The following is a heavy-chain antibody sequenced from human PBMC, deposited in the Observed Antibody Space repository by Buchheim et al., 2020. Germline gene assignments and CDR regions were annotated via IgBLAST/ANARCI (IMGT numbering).Heavy chain of an antibody. D-gene: IGHD3-3*01. CDR3: AKGPYDFWSGYDMRWDY. V-gene: IGHV3-23*01. CDR2: ISGSGGST. J-gene: IGHJ4*02. Sequence: EVQLLESGGGLVQPGGSLRLSCAASGFIFSSYAMSWVRQAPGKGLEWVSAISGSGGSTYYADSVKGRFTISRDNSKNTLYLQMNSLRAEDTAVYYCAKGPYDFWSGYDMRWDYWGQGTL. CDR1: GFIFSSYA.